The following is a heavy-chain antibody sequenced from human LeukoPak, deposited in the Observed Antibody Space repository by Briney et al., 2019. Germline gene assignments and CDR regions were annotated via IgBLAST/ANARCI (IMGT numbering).Heavy chain of an antibody. CDR1: RFTFSNYD. Sequence: GRSLRLSCAASRFTFSNYDMHWVRQAPGKGLEWVAVISYDGSDKYYSDSVKGRFTISRDNSKNTLYLQMNSLRAEGTAVFYCAKGPDSSGYYSLDYWGQGTLVTVSS. CDR3: AKGPDSSGYYSLDY. CDR2: ISYDGSDK. J-gene: IGHJ4*02. D-gene: IGHD3-22*01. V-gene: IGHV3-30*18.